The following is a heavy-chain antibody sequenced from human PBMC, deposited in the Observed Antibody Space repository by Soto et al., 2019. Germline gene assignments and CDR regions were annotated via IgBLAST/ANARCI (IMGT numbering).Heavy chain of an antibody. CDR1: GFTFSSYG. V-gene: IGHV3-33*01. J-gene: IGHJ5*02. Sequence: GGSLRLSCAASGFTFSSYGMHWVRQAPGKGLEWVAVIWYDGSNKYYADSVKGRFTISRDNSKNTLYLQMNSLRAEDTAVYYCARARLMAPNWFDPWGQGTLVTVSS. CDR3: ARARLMAPNWFDP. D-gene: IGHD2-8*01. CDR2: IWYDGSNK.